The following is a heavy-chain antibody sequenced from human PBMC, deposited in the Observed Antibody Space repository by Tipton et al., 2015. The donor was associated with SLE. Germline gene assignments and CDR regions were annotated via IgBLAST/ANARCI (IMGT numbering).Heavy chain of an antibody. J-gene: IGHJ4*02. CDR1: AGSISSSSYS. D-gene: IGHD6-6*01. CDR2: IYYSGST. Sequence: TLSLTCTVSAGSISSSSYSWGWIRQPPGKWLEWIGSIYYSGSTYYNPSLKSRVTISVDTSKNQFSLKLSSVTAADTAVHYCASVPLQLDYWGQGNLVTVSA. CDR3: ASVPLQLDY. V-gene: IGHV4-39*07.